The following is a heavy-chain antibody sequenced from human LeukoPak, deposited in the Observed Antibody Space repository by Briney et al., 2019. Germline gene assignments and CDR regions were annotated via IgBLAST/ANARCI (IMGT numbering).Heavy chain of an antibody. CDR1: GFTFSSYN. CDR2: ISSGSSYI. V-gene: IGHV3-21*01. D-gene: IGHD3-10*01. CDR3: AKESVWFGESNPFDY. Sequence: PGGSLRLSCAASGFTFSSYNIHWVRQAPGKGLEWVSSISSGSSYIYYADSMKGRFTISRDNAKNSLYLQMNSLRADDTAVYYCAKESVWFGESNPFDYWGQGILVTVSS. J-gene: IGHJ4*02.